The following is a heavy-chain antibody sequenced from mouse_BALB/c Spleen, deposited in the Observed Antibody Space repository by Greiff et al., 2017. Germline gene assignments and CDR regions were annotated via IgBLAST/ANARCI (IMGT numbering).Heavy chain of an antibody. CDR1: GFSFTSYG. V-gene: IGHV2-2*02. CDR3: AINGYYGCVDRAMDY. D-gene: IGHD1-2*01. CDR2: IWSGGST. Sequence: QVQLQQSGPGLVQPSQTLTITCTASGFSFTSYGVHWVRQSPGKGLEWLGVIWSGGSTDYNAAFISRRSIITDNTKSQVFLKMNSLQANDTAIYYCAINGYYGCVDRAMDYWGQGTSVTVSS. J-gene: IGHJ4*01.